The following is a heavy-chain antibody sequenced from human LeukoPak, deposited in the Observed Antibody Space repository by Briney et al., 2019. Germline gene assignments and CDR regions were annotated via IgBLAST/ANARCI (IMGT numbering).Heavy chain of an antibody. CDR2: INPNSGGT. Sequence: ASVKVSCKDSGYTFTGYYMHWVRQAPGQGLEWMGWINPNSGGTNYAQKFQGRVTMTRDTSISTAYMELSSLRSEDTAVYYCATAQGELLQEGYYYYMDVWGKGTTVTVSS. D-gene: IGHD1-26*01. V-gene: IGHV1-2*02. CDR3: ATAQGELLQEGYYYYMDV. CDR1: GYTFTGYY. J-gene: IGHJ6*03.